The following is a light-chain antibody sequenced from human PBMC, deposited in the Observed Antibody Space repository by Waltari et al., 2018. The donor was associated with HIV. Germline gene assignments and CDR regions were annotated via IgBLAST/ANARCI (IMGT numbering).Light chain of an antibody. CDR1: SSNVGSKP. CDR2: RDS. CDR3: VAWDDSLSGYV. V-gene: IGLV1-47*01. Sequence: QSVLTQPPSASGTLGQRVTISCPGISSNVGSKPVYWFQQVPGTTPKLLIYRDSQRRSGIPDRVSGSKSGASASLTISGLRSEDEADYYCVAWDDSLSGYVFGTGTRVSVL. J-gene: IGLJ1*01.